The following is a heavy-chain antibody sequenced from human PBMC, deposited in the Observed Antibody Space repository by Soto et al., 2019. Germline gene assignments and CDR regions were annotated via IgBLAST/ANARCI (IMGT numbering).Heavy chain of an antibody. CDR3: ARAVGQFDP. V-gene: IGHV1-3*01. Sequence: ASVKVSCKASGYTFSSYALHWVRQAPGQRLEWMGWINAANGNVKYSQKFQGRVTIARDTSASTAYMELSSLRSEDTAVYYCARAVGQFDPWGQGTLVTVSS. D-gene: IGHD6-19*01. CDR1: GYTFSSYA. J-gene: IGHJ5*02. CDR2: INAANGNV.